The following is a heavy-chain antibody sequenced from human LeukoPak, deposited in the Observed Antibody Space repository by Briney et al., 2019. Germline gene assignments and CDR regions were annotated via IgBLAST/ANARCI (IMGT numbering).Heavy chain of an antibody. V-gene: IGHV1-2*02. J-gene: IGHJ4*02. CDR2: INPNSGGT. D-gene: IGHD1-26*01. CDR3: ARFHSGSYTVPLDY. CDR1: GYTFTGYY. Sequence: ASVKVSCKASGYTFTGYYMHWVRQAPGQGLEWMGWINPNSGGTNYAQKFQGRVTMTRDTSISTAYVELSRLRSDDTAVYYCARFHSGSYTVPLDYWGQGTLVTVSS.